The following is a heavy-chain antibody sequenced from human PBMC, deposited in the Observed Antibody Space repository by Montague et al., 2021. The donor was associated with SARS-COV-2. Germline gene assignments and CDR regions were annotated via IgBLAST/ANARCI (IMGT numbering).Heavy chain of an antibody. CDR2: ISTSSLYI. V-gene: IGHV3-21*01. D-gene: IGHD5/OR15-5a*01. Sequence: SLRLSCAASGFTFSKYSMNRVRQAPGKGLEWVSSISTSSLYIYYAASVKGRFTISRANAKNSLFLQMDSLRAEDTAVYYCARALSASYSVGGDSFDIWGQGTMVTVSS. CDR3: ARALSASYSVGGDSFDI. J-gene: IGHJ3*02. CDR1: GFTFSKYS.